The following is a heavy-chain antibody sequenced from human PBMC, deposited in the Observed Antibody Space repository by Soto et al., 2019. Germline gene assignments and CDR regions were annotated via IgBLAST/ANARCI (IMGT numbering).Heavy chain of an antibody. CDR1: GFTFSSYA. V-gene: IGHV3-23*01. D-gene: IGHD3-22*01. CDR3: AKATYYYDSSGYYPLDC. Sequence: PGGSLRLSCAASGFTFSSYAMSWVRQAPGKGLEWVSAISGSGGSTYYADSVKGRFTISRDNSNNTLYLQMNGLRAEDTAVYYCAKATYYYDSSGYYPLDCWGQGCLVTVSS. CDR2: ISGSGGST. J-gene: IGHJ4*02.